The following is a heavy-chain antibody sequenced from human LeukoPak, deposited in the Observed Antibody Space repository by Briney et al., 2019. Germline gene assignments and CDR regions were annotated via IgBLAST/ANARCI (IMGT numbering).Heavy chain of an antibody. J-gene: IGHJ4*02. V-gene: IGHV4-30-4*01. D-gene: IGHD2-15*01. CDR3: ARVSCSGGSCYSFDY. Sequence: SETLSLTCTVSGGSISSGDFYWSWLRQPPGQGLEWIGYIYHSGNTYHNPSLKSRLTLSVDTSKNQFSLKLSSVTAADTAVYYCARVSCSGGSCYSFDYWGQGTLVTVSS. CDR1: GGSISSGDFY. CDR2: IYHSGNT.